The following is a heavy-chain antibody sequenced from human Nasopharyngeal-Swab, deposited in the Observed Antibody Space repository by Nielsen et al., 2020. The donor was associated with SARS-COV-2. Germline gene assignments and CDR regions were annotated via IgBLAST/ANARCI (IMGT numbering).Heavy chain of an antibody. CDR3: VKDSTWFDP. CDR1: GFTFGDYA. V-gene: IGHV3-23*01. CDR2: ITPSGDST. J-gene: IGHJ5*02. Sequence: GGSLRLSCTGSGFTFGDYAMNWVRQAPGKGLEWVSAITPSGDSTYYADSVKGRFTISRDNSKNTLYLQMNSLRAEDTAVYYCVKDSTWFDPWGQGTLVTVSS.